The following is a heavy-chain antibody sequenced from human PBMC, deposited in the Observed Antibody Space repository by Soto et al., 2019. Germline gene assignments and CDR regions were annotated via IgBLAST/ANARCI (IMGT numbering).Heavy chain of an antibody. Sequence: PSETLSLTCTVSGGSISSYYWSWIRQPPGKGLEWIGYIYYSGSTNYNPSLKSRVTISVDTSKNQFSLKLSSVTAADTAVYYCARGRSIPAFYYYYYMDVWGKGTTVTVSS. CDR1: GGSISSYY. V-gene: IGHV4-59*12. CDR3: ARGRSIPAFYYYYYMDV. CDR2: IYYSGST. J-gene: IGHJ6*03.